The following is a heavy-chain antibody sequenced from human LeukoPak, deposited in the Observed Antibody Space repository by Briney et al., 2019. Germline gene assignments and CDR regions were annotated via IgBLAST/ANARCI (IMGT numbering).Heavy chain of an antibody. CDR3: ARYYYDSSGYYAFDY. J-gene: IGHJ4*02. V-gene: IGHV4-34*01. D-gene: IGHD3-22*01. CDR1: GGSINNYF. CDR2: INHSGST. Sequence: PSETLSLTCTVSGGSINNYFWSWIRQPPGKGLEWIGEINHSGSTNYNPSLKSRVTISVDTSKNQFSLKLSSVTAADTAVYYCARYYYDSSGYYAFDYWGQGTLVTVSS.